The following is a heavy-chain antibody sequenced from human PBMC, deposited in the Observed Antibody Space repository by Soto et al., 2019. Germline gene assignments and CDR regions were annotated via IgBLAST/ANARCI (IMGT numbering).Heavy chain of an antibody. D-gene: IGHD4-4*01. V-gene: IGHV1-3*01. Sequence: QVQLVQSGTEARKPGASVKVSCRASGYIFTGYAIQWGRQAPGQRLEWKGWIAAGNGNTRYSQKFQDRVTISRDISASTAYMELTSLRSEDTAIYYCATTASGTNYFDHWGQGTLVTVYS. CDR1: GYIFTGYA. J-gene: IGHJ4*02. CDR2: IAAGNGNT. CDR3: ATTASGTNYFDH.